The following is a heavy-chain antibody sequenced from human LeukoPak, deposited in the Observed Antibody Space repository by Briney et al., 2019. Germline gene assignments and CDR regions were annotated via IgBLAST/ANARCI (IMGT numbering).Heavy chain of an antibody. D-gene: IGHD6-19*01. CDR3: ARDRGSGWYDYYYYYYMDV. Sequence: ASVKVSCKASGYTFTSYYMHWARQAPGQGLEWMGIINPSGGSTSYAQKFQGRVTMTRDMSTSTVYMELSSLRSEDTAVYYCARDRGSGWYDYYYYYYMDVWGKGTTVTVSS. CDR2: INPSGGST. V-gene: IGHV1-46*01. CDR1: GYTFTSYY. J-gene: IGHJ6*03.